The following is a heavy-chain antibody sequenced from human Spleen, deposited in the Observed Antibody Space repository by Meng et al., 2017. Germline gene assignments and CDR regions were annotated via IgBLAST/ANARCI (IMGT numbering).Heavy chain of an antibody. CDR2: IFSNDEK. J-gene: IGHJ4*02. V-gene: IGHV2-26*01. D-gene: IGHD3-22*01. CDR1: GFSLSNARMS. Sequence: SGPTLVKPTETPTLTCTVSGFSLSNARMSVSWIRQPPGKALEWLAHIFSNDEKSYSTSLKSRLTISKDTSKSQVVLTMTNVDPVDTATYYCARSLPFYYDSSGYYYEGLDYWGQGTRVTVSS. CDR3: ARSLPFYYDSSGYYYEGLDY.